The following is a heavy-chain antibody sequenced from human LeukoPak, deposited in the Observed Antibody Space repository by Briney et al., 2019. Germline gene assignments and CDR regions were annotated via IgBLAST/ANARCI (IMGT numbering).Heavy chain of an antibody. CDR2: INHSGST. CDR1: GGSFSGYY. V-gene: IGHV4-34*01. D-gene: IGHD3-3*01. J-gene: IGHJ3*02. CDR3: ASRRFLEWLFDAFDI. Sequence: SETLSLTCAVYGGSFSGYYWSWIRQPPGKGLEWIGEINHSGSTNYNPSLKSRVTISVDTSKNQFSLKLSSVTAADTAVYYCASRRFLEWLFDAFDIWGQGTMVTVSS.